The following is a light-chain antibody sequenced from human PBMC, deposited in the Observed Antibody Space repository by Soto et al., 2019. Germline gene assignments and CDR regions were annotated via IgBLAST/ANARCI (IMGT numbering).Light chain of an antibody. CDR3: AAWDDSLNGVV. CDR2: SNN. Sequence: QSVLTQPPSASGTPGETVTISCCGTSSNLAGYTVNWYHQVPGAAPKVLIYSNNQRPSGVPDRISGSKSGTSASLAISGLQSEDEGDYYCAAWDDSLNGVVFGGGTKLTVL. V-gene: IGLV1-44*01. CDR1: SSNLAGYT. J-gene: IGLJ2*01.